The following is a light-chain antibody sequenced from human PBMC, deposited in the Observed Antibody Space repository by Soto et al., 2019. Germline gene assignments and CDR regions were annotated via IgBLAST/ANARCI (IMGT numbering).Light chain of an antibody. J-gene: IGLJ3*02. CDR3: AAWDGSLNGWV. CDR1: SSNIGRDN. V-gene: IGLV1-44*01. Sequence: QSVLTQPPSASGTPGQRVIISCSGSSSNIGRDNVNWYQQLPGAAPKLIIYNNDQRPSGVPDRFSGSRSGTSASLAISGLQSEDETDYYCAAWDGSLNGWVFGGGTKLTVL. CDR2: NND.